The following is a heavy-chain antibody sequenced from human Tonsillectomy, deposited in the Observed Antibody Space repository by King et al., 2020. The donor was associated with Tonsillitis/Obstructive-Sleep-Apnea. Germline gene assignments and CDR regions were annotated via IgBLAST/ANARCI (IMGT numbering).Heavy chain of an antibody. CDR2: IYYSGST. D-gene: IGHD2-8*01. J-gene: IGHJ3*02. V-gene: IGHV4-59*01. Sequence: QLQESGPGLVKPSETLSLTCTVSGGSISSYYWSWIRQPLGKGLEWIGYIYYSGSTNYNSSLKSRVTISVDTSKNQFSLKLSSVTAADTAVYYCVRDMVLEAGGDAFDIWGQGTMVTVSS. CDR1: GGSISSYY. CDR3: VRDMVLEAGGDAFDI.